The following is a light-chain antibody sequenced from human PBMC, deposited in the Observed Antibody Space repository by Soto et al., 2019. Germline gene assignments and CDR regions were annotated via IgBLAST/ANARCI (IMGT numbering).Light chain of an antibody. J-gene: IGKJ2*01. V-gene: IGKV3-20*01. CDR2: GAS. CDR1: QIISSTY. Sequence: DIVLTQSPGTLSLSPGERATLSCRASQIISSTYLGWYQQKPGQAPRLLIYGASSMATGIPYRFSGSGSGTDFTLTISRLEPEDFEVYYCQHYGTSLYTFGQGTKLEIK. CDR3: QHYGTSLYT.